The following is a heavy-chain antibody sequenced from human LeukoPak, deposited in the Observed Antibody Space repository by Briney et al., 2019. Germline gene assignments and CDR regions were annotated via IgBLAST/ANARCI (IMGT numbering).Heavy chain of an antibody. D-gene: IGHD1-26*01. Sequence: SETLSLACAVYGGSFSGYYWSWIRQPPGKGLEWIGEINHSGSTNYNPSLKSRVTISVDTSKNQFSLKLSSVTAADTAVYYCARGRIVGATSRRYYYYYGMDVWGQGTTVTVSS. J-gene: IGHJ6*02. V-gene: IGHV4-34*01. CDR3: ARGRIVGATSRRYYYYYGMDV. CDR2: INHSGST. CDR1: GGSFSGYY.